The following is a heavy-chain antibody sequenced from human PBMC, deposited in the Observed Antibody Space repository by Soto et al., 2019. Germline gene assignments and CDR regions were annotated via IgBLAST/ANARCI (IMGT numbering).Heavy chain of an antibody. V-gene: IGHV4-31*03. CDR1: GGSISSGGYY. J-gene: IGHJ5*02. CDR2: IYYSGST. Sequence: QVQLQESGPGLVKPSQTLSLTCTVSGGSISSGGYYWSWIRQHPGKGLEWIGYIYYSGSTYYNPSLQSRVTISVDTSKNHFSLKLSSVTAADTAVYYCARESLSKGPNWFDPWGQGTLVTVSS. CDR3: ARESLSKGPNWFDP.